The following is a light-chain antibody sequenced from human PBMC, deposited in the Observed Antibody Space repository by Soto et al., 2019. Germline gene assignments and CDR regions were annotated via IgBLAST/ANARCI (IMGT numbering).Light chain of an antibody. V-gene: IGKV3-15*01. CDR1: QGVGNT. CDR3: QQYKSWPYT. Sequence: EIVLTQSPATLSVSLGGSATLSCRASQGVGNTLAWFQQKPGQPPSLLGYGASTRATGVPARFSGSDSGTEFTLTVSSLQSEDIAIYYCQQYKSWPYTFGQGTKLEIE. CDR2: GAS. J-gene: IGKJ2*01.